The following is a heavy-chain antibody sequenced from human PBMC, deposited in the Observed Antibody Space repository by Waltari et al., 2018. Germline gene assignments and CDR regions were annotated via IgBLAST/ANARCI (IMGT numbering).Heavy chain of an antibody. D-gene: IGHD3-22*01. CDR1: GGTFSSYA. Sequence: QVQLVQSGAEVKKPGSSLKVSCKASGGTFSSYAISWVRQAPGQGLEWMGRIIPIFGTANYAKKFQGRVTITADKSTSTDYMELSSLRSEDTAVYYCARAAKPYDSHAFDIWGQGTMVTVSS. CDR3: ARAAKPYDSHAFDI. V-gene: IGHV1-69*08. J-gene: IGHJ3*02. CDR2: IIPIFGTA.